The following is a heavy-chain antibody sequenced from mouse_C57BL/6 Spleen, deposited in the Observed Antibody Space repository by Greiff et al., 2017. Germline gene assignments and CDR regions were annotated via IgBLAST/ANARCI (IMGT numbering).Heavy chain of an antibody. CDR2: IRNKANGYTT. Sequence: EVHLVESGGGLVQPGGSLSLSCAASGFTFTDYYMSWVRQPPGKALEWLGFIRNKANGYTTEYSASVKGRFTISRDNSQSILYLQMNALRAEDSATYYCARSGVTTKFADWGQGTLVTVSA. D-gene: IGHD2-2*01. V-gene: IGHV7-3*01. CDR1: GFTFTDYY. CDR3: ARSGVTTKFAD. J-gene: IGHJ3*01.